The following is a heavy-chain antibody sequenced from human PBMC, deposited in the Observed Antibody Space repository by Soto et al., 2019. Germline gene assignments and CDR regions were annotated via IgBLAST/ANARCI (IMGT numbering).Heavy chain of an antibody. CDR1: GFTFSSYG. CDR3: ARGEFGELFSWFDP. V-gene: IGHV3-33*01. CDR2: IWYDGSNK. J-gene: IGHJ5*02. Sequence: GGSLRLSCAASGFTFSSYGMHWVRQAPGKGLEWVAVIWYDGSNKYYADSVKGRFTISRDNSKNTLYLQMNSLRAEDTAVYYCARGEFGELFSWFDPWGLGTLVTVSS. D-gene: IGHD3-10*01.